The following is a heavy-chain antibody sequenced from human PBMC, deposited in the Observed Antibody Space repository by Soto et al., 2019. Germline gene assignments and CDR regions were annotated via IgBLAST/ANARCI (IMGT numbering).Heavy chain of an antibody. V-gene: IGHV4-59*01. J-gene: IGHJ3*02. CDR1: GCSISSYY. CDR3: ARVTTNAAFDI. CDR2: IYYSGST. Sequence: SETLSLTCTVSGCSISSYYWSWIRQPPGKGLEWIGYIYYSGSTNYNPSLKSRVTISVDTSKNQFSLKLSSVTAADTAVYYCARVTTNAAFDIWGQGTMVTVSS. D-gene: IGHD4-17*01.